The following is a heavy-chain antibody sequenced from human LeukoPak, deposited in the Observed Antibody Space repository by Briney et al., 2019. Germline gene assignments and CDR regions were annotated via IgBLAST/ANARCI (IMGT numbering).Heavy chain of an antibody. Sequence: ASVKVSCKASGYTFTSYDINWVRQATGQGLEWMGWMNPNSGKTGYAQKFQGRVTMTRTTSISTAYMELSSLRSEDTAVYYCARIGLRGVIISRPLDYWGQGTLVTVSS. CDR3: ARIGLRGVIISRPLDY. D-gene: IGHD3-16*02. V-gene: IGHV1-8*01. CDR2: MNPNSGKT. J-gene: IGHJ4*02. CDR1: GYTFTSYD.